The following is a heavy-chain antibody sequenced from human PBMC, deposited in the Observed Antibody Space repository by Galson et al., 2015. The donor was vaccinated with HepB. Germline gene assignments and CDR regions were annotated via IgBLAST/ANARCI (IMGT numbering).Heavy chain of an antibody. CDR2: INHSGST. J-gene: IGHJ4*02. D-gene: IGHD5-12*01. Sequence: ETLSLTCAVYGGSFSGYYWSWIRQPPGKGLEWIGEINHSGSTNYNPSLKSRVTISVDTSKNQFSLKLSSVTAADTAVYYCAVGDAGWLRTGAGYFDYWGQGTLVTVSS. V-gene: IGHV4-34*01. CDR1: GGSFSGYY. CDR3: AVGDAGWLRTGAGYFDY.